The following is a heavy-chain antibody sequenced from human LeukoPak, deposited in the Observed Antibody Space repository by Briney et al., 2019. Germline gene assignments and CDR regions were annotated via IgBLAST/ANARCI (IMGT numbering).Heavy chain of an antibody. CDR3: AKALATRHMDV. CDR2: ISSSGTTI. V-gene: IGHV3-48*04. J-gene: IGHJ6*02. Sequence: GGSLRLSCAASGFTFSSYRMNWVRQAPGKGLEWVSYISSSGTTIYYADSVKGRFTISRDNAKNSLYLQMSSLRAEDTAVYYCAKALATRHMDVWGQGTTVTVSS. CDR1: GFTFSSYR.